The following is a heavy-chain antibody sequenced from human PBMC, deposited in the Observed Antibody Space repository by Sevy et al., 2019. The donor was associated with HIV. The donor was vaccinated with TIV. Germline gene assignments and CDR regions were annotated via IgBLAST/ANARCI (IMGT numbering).Heavy chain of an antibody. J-gene: IGHJ4*02. V-gene: IGHV1-2*02. Sequence: ASVKVSCKASGYTFTGYYMHWVRQAPGQGLEWMGWINPDSGGPNYAPKFQGRVTLTRDTSISTAYMELSRLKSDDTAVYYCVRDDRDGYFDYCGQGTLVTVSS. CDR1: GYTFTGYY. CDR2: INPDSGGP. CDR3: VRDDRDGYFDY.